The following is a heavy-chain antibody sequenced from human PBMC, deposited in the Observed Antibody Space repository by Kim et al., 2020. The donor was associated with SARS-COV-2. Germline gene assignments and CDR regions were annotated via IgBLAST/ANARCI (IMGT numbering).Heavy chain of an antibody. Sequence: SVKVSCKASGGTFSSYAISWVRQAPGQGLEWMGGIIPIFGTANYAQKFQGRVTITADESTSTAYMELSSPRSEDTAVYYCARAGGDYDILTGYSWRGPFDPWGQGTLVTVSS. J-gene: IGHJ5*02. CDR2: IIPIFGTA. V-gene: IGHV1-69*13. CDR1: GGTFSSYA. D-gene: IGHD3-9*01. CDR3: ARAGGDYDILTGYSWRGPFDP.